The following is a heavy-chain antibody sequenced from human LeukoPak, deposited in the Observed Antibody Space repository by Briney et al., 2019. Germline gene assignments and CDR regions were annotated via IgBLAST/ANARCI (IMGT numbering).Heavy chain of an antibody. CDR2: TSTYNGNT. Sequence: ASVKVSFKASGYTFTRYGISWVRQAPGQGLEWMGWTSTYNGNTNYAQKLQGRVTMTTDTSTSTAYMELRSLRSDDTAVYYCARDLESTSSYFDYWGQGTLVTVSS. V-gene: IGHV1-18*01. D-gene: IGHD2-2*01. CDR3: ARDLESTSSYFDY. CDR1: GYTFTRYG. J-gene: IGHJ4*02.